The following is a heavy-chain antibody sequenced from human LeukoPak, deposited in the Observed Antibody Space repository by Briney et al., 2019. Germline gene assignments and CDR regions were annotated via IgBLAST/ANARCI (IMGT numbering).Heavy chain of an antibody. CDR2: ISSSGGST. CDR3: ARSNYGLDYLDY. D-gene: IGHD4-11*01. V-gene: IGHV3-23*01. CDR1: GFTFSSCA. J-gene: IGHJ4*02. Sequence: GGSLRLSCAASGFTFSSCAMSWVRQAPGKGLEWVSTISSSGGSTYYPGSVKGRFTISRDSSMHTLYLQMNSLRAEDTAVYYCARSNYGLDYLDYWGQGTLVTVSA.